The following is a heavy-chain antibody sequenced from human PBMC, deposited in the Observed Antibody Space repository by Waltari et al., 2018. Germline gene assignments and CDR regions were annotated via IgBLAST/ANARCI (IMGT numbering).Heavy chain of an antibody. J-gene: IGHJ5*02. CDR2: IFSNDEK. CDR1: GFSLSNARMG. V-gene: IGHV2-26*01. Sequence: QVTLKESGPVLVKPTETLTLTCTVSGFSLSNARMGVSWIRQPPGKALEWLAHIFSNDEKSYSTSLKSRLTISKDTSKSQVVPTMTNMDPVDTATYYWARIEPAVTIFGVELQGDWFDPWGQGTLVTVSS. CDR3: ARIEPAVTIFGVELQGDWFDP. D-gene: IGHD3-3*01.